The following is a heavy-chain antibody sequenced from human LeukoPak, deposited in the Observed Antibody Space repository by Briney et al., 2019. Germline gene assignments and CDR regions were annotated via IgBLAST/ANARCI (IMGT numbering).Heavy chain of an antibody. J-gene: IGHJ6*04. V-gene: IGHV3-53*04. Sequence: GGSLRLSCAASGFTVTSNNISWVRHSPGKGLGWVSVICSGGSTYYSGCVKRRSIISRNNTKNTLYHQMNSLRAADTAVYYCASYLHSSSSPGLFVRADYYYYGMDVRGEGTTVTVSS. CDR1: GFTVTSNN. D-gene: IGHD6-6*01. CDR2: ICSGGST. CDR3: ASYLHSSSSPGLFVRADYYYYGMDV.